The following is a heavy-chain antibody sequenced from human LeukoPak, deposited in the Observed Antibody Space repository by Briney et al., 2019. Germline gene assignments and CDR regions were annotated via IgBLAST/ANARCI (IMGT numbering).Heavy chain of an antibody. CDR3: AKDTYNNSPGFPDY. D-gene: IGHD5-18*01. J-gene: IGHJ4*02. Sequence: PGGSLRLSCAASGFTFSSYAMSWVRQAPGKGLEWVSGISGSGGSTYYADSVKGRFTISRDDSKNTLYLQMNSLRAEDSAVYHRAKDTYNNSPGFPDYWGQGTLVTVSS. CDR2: ISGSGGST. CDR1: GFTFSSYA. V-gene: IGHV3-23*01.